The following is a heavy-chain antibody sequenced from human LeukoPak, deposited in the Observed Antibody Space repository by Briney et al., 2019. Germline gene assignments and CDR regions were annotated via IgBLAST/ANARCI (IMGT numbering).Heavy chain of an antibody. Sequence: SETLSLTCTVSGGSISSSSYYWGWIRQPPGKGLEWSGSIYYSGSTYYNPSLKSRVTISVDTSKNQFSLNLSSVTAADTAVYYCARWHSSGWYHFDYWGQGTLVTVSS. CDR1: GGSISSSSYY. D-gene: IGHD6-19*01. CDR3: ARWHSSGWYHFDY. CDR2: IYYSGST. V-gene: IGHV4-39*01. J-gene: IGHJ4*02.